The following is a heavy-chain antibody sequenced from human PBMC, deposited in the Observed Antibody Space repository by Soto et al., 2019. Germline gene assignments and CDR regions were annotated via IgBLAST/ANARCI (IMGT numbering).Heavy chain of an antibody. J-gene: IGHJ5*02. CDR3: ARQVAAAGMP. CDR1: GGSISSSSYY. D-gene: IGHD6-13*01. Sequence: SETLSLTCTVSGGSISSSSYYWGWIRQPPGKGLEWIGSIYYSGSTYYNPSLKSRVTISVDTSKNQFSLKLSSVTAADTAVYYCARQVAAAGMPWGQGTLVTVSS. V-gene: IGHV4-39*01. CDR2: IYYSGST.